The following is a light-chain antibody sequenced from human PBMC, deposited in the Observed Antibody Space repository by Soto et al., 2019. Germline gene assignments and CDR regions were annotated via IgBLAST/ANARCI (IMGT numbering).Light chain of an antibody. CDR3: QQYHSIPWT. V-gene: IGKV4-1*01. Sequence: DIVMTQSPDSLAVSLGERATINCKSSQSVLYSSNNKNYLAWYQQKLGQPPKLLIYWASTRESGVPDRFSGSGSGTDITLTISSLQAEDVAVYYCQQYHSIPWTFGQGTKVEIK. CDR2: WAS. J-gene: IGKJ1*01. CDR1: QSVLYSSNNKNY.